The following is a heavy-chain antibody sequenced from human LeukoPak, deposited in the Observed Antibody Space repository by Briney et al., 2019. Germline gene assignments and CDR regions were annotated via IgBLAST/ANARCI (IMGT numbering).Heavy chain of an antibody. CDR1: GFTFDDYA. CDR2: ISWNSGSI. V-gene: IGHV3-9*01. Sequence: GGSLRLSCAASGFTFDDYAMHWVRQAPGKGLEWVSGISWNSGSIGYADSVKGRFTISRDNAKNSLYLQMNSLRAEDTALYYCAKAATVTTSPFLYWGQGTLVTVSS. CDR3: AKAATVTTSPFLY. J-gene: IGHJ4*02. D-gene: IGHD4-17*01.